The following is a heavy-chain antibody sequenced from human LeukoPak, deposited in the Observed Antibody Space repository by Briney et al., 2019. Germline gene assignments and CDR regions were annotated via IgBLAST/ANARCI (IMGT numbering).Heavy chain of an antibody. CDR3: TNFKPPAPDALDV. CDR1: GFTVSGNY. CDR2: IYSAGST. V-gene: IGHV3-53*01. Sequence: GGSLRLSCAASGFTVSGNYMTWVRQAPGKGLEWVSVIYSAGSTYYADSVKGRFTISRDNSKNTVYLQMNNLRAEDTAVYYCTNFKPPAPDALDVWGQGTLITVSS. J-gene: IGHJ3*01. D-gene: IGHD2/OR15-2a*01.